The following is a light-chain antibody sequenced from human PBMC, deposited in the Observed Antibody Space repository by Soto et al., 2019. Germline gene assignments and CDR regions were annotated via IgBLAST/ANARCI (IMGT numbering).Light chain of an antibody. CDR2: GAA. CDR1: KNIDRY. Sequence: DIQMTQSPSSLSASVGDRVSISCRTSKNIDRYLNWYQQKPGKAPQVLISGAASLQSGVPSRFSGSGSGTEFTLSISSLQPEDFASYFCHQSYSAPYTFAQGTRLEI. V-gene: IGKV1-39*01. J-gene: IGKJ2*01. CDR3: HQSYSAPYT.